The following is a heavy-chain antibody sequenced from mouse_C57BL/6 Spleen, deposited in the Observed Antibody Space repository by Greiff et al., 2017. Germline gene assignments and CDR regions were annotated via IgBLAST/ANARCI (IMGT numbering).Heavy chain of an antibody. CDR2: INPSSGYT. D-gene: IGHD2-5*01. CDR3: ARSGYSNSYFDY. V-gene: IGHV1-4*01. Sequence: VKLQESGAELARPGASVKMSCKASGYTFTSYTMHWVKQRPGQGLEWIGYINPSSGYTKYNQKFKDKATLTADKSSSTAYMQLSSLTSEDSAVYYCARSGYSNSYFDYWGQGTTLTVSS. J-gene: IGHJ2*01. CDR1: GYTFTSYT.